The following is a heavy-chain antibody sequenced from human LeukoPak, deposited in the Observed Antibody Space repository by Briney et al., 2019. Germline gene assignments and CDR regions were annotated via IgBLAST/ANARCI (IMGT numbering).Heavy chain of an antibody. CDR2: INPNSGGT. CDR1: GYTFTGYY. CDR3: ARSAVEGFGVVISNF. V-gene: IGHV1-2*02. Sequence: GASVKVSCKASGYTFTGYYMHWVRQAPGQGLEWMGWINPNSGGTNYAQKFQGRVTMTRDTSISTAYMELSRLRSDDTAVYYCARSAVEGFGVVISNFWGQGTLVTVSS. D-gene: IGHD3-3*01. J-gene: IGHJ4*02.